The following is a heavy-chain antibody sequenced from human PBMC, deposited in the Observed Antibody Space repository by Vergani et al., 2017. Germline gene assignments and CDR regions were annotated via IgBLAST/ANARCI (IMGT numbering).Heavy chain of an antibody. D-gene: IGHD5-24*01. V-gene: IGHV1-8*01. Sequence: QVQLVQSGAEVKKPGASVKVSCKASGYTFTSYDINWVRQATGQGLEWMGWMNPNSGNTGYAQKFQGRVTMTRNTSISTAYMELSSLRSEDTAVYYCAKSVEMATTDYFDYWGQGTLVTVSS. CDR2: MNPNSGNT. J-gene: IGHJ4*02. CDR3: AKSVEMATTDYFDY. CDR1: GYTFTSYD.